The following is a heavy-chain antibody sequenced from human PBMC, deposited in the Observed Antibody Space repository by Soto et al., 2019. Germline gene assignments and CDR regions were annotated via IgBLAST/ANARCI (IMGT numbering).Heavy chain of an antibody. D-gene: IGHD2-21*02. Sequence: QVQLVESGGGVVQPGRSLRLSCAASGFTFSSYGMHWVRQAPGKGLEWVAVISYDGSNKYYADSVKGRFTISRDNSKNTLYRQMNSLRAEDTAVYYCAKGECGGDCYCFDACDIWGQGTMVTVSS. CDR2: ISYDGSNK. V-gene: IGHV3-30*18. J-gene: IGHJ3*02. CDR3: AKGECGGDCYCFDACDI. CDR1: GFTFSSYG.